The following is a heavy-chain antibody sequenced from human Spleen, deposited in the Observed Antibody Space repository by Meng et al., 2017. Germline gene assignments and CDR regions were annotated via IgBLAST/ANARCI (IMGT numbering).Heavy chain of an antibody. CDR1: GYTFTNYA. CDR3: ARDPMVGATDY. V-gene: IGHV7-4-1*02. CDR2: INTNTGTP. D-gene: IGHD1-26*01. J-gene: IGHJ4*02. Sequence: ASVKVSCKASGYTFTNYALNWVRQAPGQGLEWMGWINTNTGTPTYAQAFTGRFVFSLDTSVSTAYLQISSLKAEDTAVYYCARDPMVGATDYWGQGTLVTVSS.